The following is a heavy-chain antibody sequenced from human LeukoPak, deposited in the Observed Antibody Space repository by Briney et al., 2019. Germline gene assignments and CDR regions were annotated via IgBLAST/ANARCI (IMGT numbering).Heavy chain of an antibody. D-gene: IGHD3-10*01. CDR2: IPYDGSNK. J-gene: IGHJ4*02. CDR3: AKTVYGFGELLY. V-gene: IGHV3-30*18. CDR1: GFAFSTYG. Sequence: GGSLRLSCAASGFAFSTYGMHWVRQAPGKGLEWVAVIPYDGSNKYYADSVKGRFTISRDNSKNTLYLQMNSLRAEDTAVYYCAKTVYGFGELLYWGQGTLVTVSS.